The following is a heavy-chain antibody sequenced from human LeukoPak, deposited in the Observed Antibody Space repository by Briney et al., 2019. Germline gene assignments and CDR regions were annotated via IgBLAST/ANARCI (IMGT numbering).Heavy chain of an antibody. V-gene: IGHV1-8*01. CDR3: ARFPSSSWYPYYYMDV. CDR1: GYTFTSYD. D-gene: IGHD6-13*01. CDR2: MNPNSGNT. J-gene: IGHJ6*03. Sequence: ASVKVSCKASGYTFTSYDINWVRQATGQGLEWTGWMNPNSGNTGYAQKFQGRVTMTRNTSISTAYMGLSSLRSEDTAVYYCARFPSSSWYPYYYMDVWGKGTTVTISS.